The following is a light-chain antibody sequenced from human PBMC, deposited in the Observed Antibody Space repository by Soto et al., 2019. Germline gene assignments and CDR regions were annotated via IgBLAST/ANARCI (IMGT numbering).Light chain of an antibody. J-gene: IGKJ5*01. CDR3: QQRSNWPPIT. V-gene: IGKV3-11*01. CDR2: DAS. CDR1: QSVSSY. Sequence: ETVMTHSPATVSVSPGARATLSCRASQSVSSYLAWYQQKPGQAPRLLIYDASNRATGIPARFSGSGSGTDFTLTISSLEPEDFAVYYCQQRSNWPPITFGQGTRLEIK.